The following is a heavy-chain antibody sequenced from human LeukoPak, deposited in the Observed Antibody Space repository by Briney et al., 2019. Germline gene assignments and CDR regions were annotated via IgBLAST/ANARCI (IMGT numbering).Heavy chain of an antibody. CDR3: ARESIGAFDY. V-gene: IGHV3-30*04. D-gene: IGHD3-10*01. J-gene: IGHJ4*02. Sequence: GRPLRLSCAASGFTFSSYAMHWVRQAPGKGLEWVAVISYDGSNKYCADSVKGRFTISRDNSKNTLYLQMNSLRAEDAAVYYCARESIGAFDYWGQGTLVTVSS. CDR1: GFTFSSYA. CDR2: ISYDGSNK.